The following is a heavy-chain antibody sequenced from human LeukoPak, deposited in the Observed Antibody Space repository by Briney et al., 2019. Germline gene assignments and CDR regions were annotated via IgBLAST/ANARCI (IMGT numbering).Heavy chain of an antibody. Sequence: SETLSLTCTVSGGSIRSNYWSWIRQPPGKGLEWIGYIYYIGSSNYNPSLKSRVTTSVDTSKNQFSLRLSSVTAADTALYYCARGMYAMDVWGQGTTVTVSS. CDR3: ARGMYAMDV. CDR2: IYYIGSS. V-gene: IGHV4-59*01. CDR1: GGSIRSNY. J-gene: IGHJ6*02.